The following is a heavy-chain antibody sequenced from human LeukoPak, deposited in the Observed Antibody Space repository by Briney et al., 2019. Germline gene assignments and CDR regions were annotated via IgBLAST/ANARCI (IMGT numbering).Heavy chain of an antibody. V-gene: IGHV1-2*06. D-gene: IGHD2-2*01. CDR3: ARVVVTAAMPGYYFDY. CDR2: INPNSGGT. CDR1: GYTFTGYY. Sequence: ASVKVSCKASGYTFTGYYMHWVLQAPGQGLEWMGRINPNSGGTNYAQKIQGRVTMTRDTSISTAYMELSRLRSDDTAVYYCARVVVTAAMPGYYFDYWGQGTLVTVSS. J-gene: IGHJ4*02.